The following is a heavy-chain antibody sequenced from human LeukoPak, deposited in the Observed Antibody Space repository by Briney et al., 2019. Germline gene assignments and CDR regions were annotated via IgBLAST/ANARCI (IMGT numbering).Heavy chain of an antibody. J-gene: IGHJ3*02. Sequence: GASVKVSCKASGYTFTSYGISWVRQAPGQGLEWMGWISAYNGNTNYAQKLQGRVTMTTDTSTSTAYMELRSLRSDDTAVYYCARVPAKWELLRNAFDIWGQGAMVTVSS. CDR1: GYTFTSYG. V-gene: IGHV1-18*01. CDR3: ARVPAKWELLRNAFDI. CDR2: ISAYNGNT. D-gene: IGHD1-26*01.